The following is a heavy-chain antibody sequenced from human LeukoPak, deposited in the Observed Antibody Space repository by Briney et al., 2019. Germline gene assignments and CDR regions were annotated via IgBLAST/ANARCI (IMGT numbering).Heavy chain of an antibody. J-gene: IGHJ4*02. CDR2: INAGNGNT. CDR1: GYTFTSYA. D-gene: IGHD5-18*01. Sequence: GASVKVSCKASGYTFTSYAMHWVRQAPGQRLEWMGWINAGNGNTKYSQEFQGRVTITRDTSASTAYMELGRLRSDDTAVYYCARAPHRGYSYGYIGYWGQGTLVTVSS. CDR3: ARAPHRGYSYGYIGY. V-gene: IGHV1-3*01.